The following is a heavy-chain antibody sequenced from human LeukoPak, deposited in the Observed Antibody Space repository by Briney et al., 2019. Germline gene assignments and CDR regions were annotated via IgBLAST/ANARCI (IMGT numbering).Heavy chain of an antibody. Sequence: GASVKVSCKVSGYTLTKLSMHWVRQAPGKGLEWMGGFDPEDGETIYAQKFQGRVTMTEDTSTDTAYMELSSLRSEDTAVYYCATVVGHYYGSGSLGAFDIWGQGTMVTVSS. D-gene: IGHD3-10*01. V-gene: IGHV1-24*01. CDR3: ATVVGHYYGSGSLGAFDI. J-gene: IGHJ3*02. CDR1: GYTLTKLS. CDR2: FDPEDGET.